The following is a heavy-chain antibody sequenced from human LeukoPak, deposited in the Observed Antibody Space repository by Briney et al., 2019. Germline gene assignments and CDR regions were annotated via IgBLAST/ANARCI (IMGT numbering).Heavy chain of an antibody. CDR2: IRYDGSNK. CDR3: AKTSPELITSLCSTRYMDV. J-gene: IGHJ6*03. V-gene: IGHV3-30*02. CDR1: GFTFSSYG. D-gene: IGHD3-3*01. Sequence: GGSLRLSCAASGFTFSSYGMHWVRQAPGKGLEWVAFIRYDGSNKYYADSVKGRFTISRDNSKNTLYLQMNSLRAEDTAVYYCAKTSPELITSLCSTRYMDVWGKGTTVTVSS.